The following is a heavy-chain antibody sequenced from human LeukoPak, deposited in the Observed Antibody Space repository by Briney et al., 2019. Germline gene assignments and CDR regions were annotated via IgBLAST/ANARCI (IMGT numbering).Heavy chain of an antibody. D-gene: IGHD6-19*01. Sequence: PGGSLRLSCTASGFTFSNAWMNWVRQAPGKGLEWVGRIRPKFEGATADYAAPVKGRFIISRDDSKKTLYLQMNSLKIEDTDMYYCTHYSSGWYLGQGALVTVSS. J-gene: IGHJ4*02. CDR2: IRPKFEGATA. V-gene: IGHV3-15*01. CDR3: THYSSGWY. CDR1: GFTFSNAW.